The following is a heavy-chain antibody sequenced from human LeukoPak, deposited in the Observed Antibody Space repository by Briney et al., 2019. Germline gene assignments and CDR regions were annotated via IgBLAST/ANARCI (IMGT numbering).Heavy chain of an antibody. D-gene: IGHD1-26*01. Sequence: GGSLRLSCAASGFTFSSYAMSWVRQAPGKGLEWVSAISGSGGSTYYADSVKGRFTISRDNSKNTLYLQMNSLRAEDTAVYYCARDWEAVSAFDIWGQGTMVTVSS. CDR3: ARDWEAVSAFDI. CDR2: ISGSGGST. CDR1: GFTFSSYA. J-gene: IGHJ3*02. V-gene: IGHV3-23*01.